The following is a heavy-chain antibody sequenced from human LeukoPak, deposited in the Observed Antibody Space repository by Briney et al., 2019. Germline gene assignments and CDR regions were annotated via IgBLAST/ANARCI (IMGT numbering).Heavy chain of an antibody. V-gene: IGHV3-23*01. CDR3: AKDSDSSGYY. J-gene: IGHJ4*02. D-gene: IGHD3-22*01. CDR1: GFTFSTYA. CDR2: ISGTDDGT. Sequence: GGSLRLSCAASGFTFSTYAMSWVRQAPGKGLEWVSTISGTDDGTYYADSVKGRFTISRDNSKNTLYLQMHSLRAEDTAVYYCAKDSDSSGYYWGQGTLVTVSS.